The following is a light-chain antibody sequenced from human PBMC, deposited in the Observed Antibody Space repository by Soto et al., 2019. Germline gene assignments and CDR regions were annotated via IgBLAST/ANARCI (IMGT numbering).Light chain of an antibody. CDR2: GAS. J-gene: IGKJ4*01. CDR3: QQYGGSPGT. Sequence: EIVLTQSPGTLSLSPGERATLSFRASQSVSSTYLAWYQQKPGQAPRLLIYGASSRATGIPDRFSGSGSGTDFTLTISRLEPEDFAVYYCQQYGGSPGTFGGGTKVEIK. CDR1: QSVSSTY. V-gene: IGKV3-20*01.